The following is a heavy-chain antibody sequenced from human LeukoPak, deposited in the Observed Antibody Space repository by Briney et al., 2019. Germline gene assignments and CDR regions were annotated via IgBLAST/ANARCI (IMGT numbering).Heavy chain of an antibody. Sequence: QPGGSLRLSCAASGFTFSSYATSWVRQAPGKGLEWVSAISGSGGATYYADSVKGRFTISRDNSKNTLYLQMNSLRAEDTAVYYCAKDRAIHLVPYYLVPDIWGQGTVVTVSS. V-gene: IGHV3-23*01. D-gene: IGHD5-18*01. J-gene: IGHJ3*02. CDR1: GFTFSSYA. CDR3: AKDRAIHLVPYYLVPDI. CDR2: ISGSGGAT.